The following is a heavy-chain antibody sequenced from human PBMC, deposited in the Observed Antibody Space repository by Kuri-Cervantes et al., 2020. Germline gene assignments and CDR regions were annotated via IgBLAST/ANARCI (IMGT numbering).Heavy chain of an antibody. Sequence: GESLKISCAASGFTFSSYSMNWVRQAPGKGLEWVSCISSSSSYIYYADSVKGRFTISRDNAKNSLYLQMNSLRVEDTAVYYCARGLYLVTPPFDYWGQGTLVTVSS. CDR1: GFTFSSYS. V-gene: IGHV3-21*01. CDR2: ISSSSSYI. D-gene: IGHD2-21*02. J-gene: IGHJ4*02. CDR3: ARGLYLVTPPFDY.